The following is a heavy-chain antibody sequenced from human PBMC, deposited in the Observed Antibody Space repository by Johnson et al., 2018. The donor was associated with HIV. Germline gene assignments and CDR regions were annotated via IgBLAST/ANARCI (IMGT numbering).Heavy chain of an antibody. Sequence: QVQLVESGGGVVQPGGSLRLSCAATGFSFSSYGMHWVRQAPGKGLEWVAFTQYDGSKTYYGDSVRGRFTISRDNSKKTLYLEINSLRTEDTAIYFCAKETGASGGAFDVWGQGTMVTVSS. V-gene: IGHV3-30*02. CDR3: AKETGASGGAFDV. J-gene: IGHJ3*01. CDR1: GFSFSSYG. CDR2: TQYDGSKT. D-gene: IGHD2-15*01.